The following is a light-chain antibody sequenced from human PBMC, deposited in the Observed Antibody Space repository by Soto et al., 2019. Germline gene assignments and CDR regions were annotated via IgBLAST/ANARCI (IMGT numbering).Light chain of an antibody. CDR3: QPANSFPYT. V-gene: IGKV1-12*01. Sequence: DIQMTQSPSSVSASVGDRGTITCRASQGISSWLGWYQQKPGKAPKLLIYAASSLQSGVPSRFSGSGSGTDFTLPISSLQPEDFATYYCQPANSFPYTFGQGTKLEIK. CDR2: AAS. J-gene: IGKJ2*01. CDR1: QGISSW.